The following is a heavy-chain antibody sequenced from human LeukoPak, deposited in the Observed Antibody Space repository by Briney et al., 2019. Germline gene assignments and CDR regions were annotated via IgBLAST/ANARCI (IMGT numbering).Heavy chain of an antibody. CDR1: RFTFSNYA. D-gene: IGHD4-23*01. CDR3: ARGAREGDDYGGFFDY. V-gene: IGHV3-30*04. J-gene: IGHJ4*02. CDR2: ISYDGSYK. Sequence: GGSLRLSCVASRFTFSNYALHWVRQAPGEGLEWVAVISYDGSYKDFADSVKGRFTISRDNSKNTLYLQINSLRTEDTAVYYCARGAREGDDYGGFFDYWGQGILVIVSS.